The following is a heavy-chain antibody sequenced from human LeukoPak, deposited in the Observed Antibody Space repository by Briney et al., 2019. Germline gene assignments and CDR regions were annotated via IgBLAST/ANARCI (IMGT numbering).Heavy chain of an antibody. D-gene: IGHD3-22*01. J-gene: IGHJ4*02. Sequence: SETLSLTCSVPGGSISSYYWSWIRQFPGKGLEWIGDISYSGSTKYNPTLKSRATISADTSKNQFSLELTSVTAADTAVYYCAREARGSNGYYYNFWGQGTLVTVSS. CDR2: ISYSGST. V-gene: IGHV4-59*01. CDR3: AREARGSNGYYYNF. CDR1: GGSISSYY.